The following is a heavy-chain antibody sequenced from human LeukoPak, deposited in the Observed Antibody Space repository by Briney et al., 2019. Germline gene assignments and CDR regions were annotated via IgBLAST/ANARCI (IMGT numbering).Heavy chain of an antibody. Sequence: GASVKVSCKASGYIFTDYYMHWVRQAPGQGLEWMGWINPNSGGTKYAQKFQGRVTMTRDTSISTAYMELSGLRSDDTAVYYCARDRHAYSRSFGLWGQGTLVTVSS. CDR3: ARDRHAYSRSFGL. CDR2: INPNSGGT. D-gene: IGHD1-26*01. V-gene: IGHV1-2*02. CDR1: GYIFTDYY. J-gene: IGHJ4*02.